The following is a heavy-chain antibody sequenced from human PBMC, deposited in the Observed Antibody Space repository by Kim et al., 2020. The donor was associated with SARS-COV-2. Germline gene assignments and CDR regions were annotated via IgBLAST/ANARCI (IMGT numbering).Heavy chain of an antibody. V-gene: IGHV3-15*01. CDR2: IKSKSDGGTT. J-gene: IGHJ5*02. Sequence: GGSLRLSCAASGFTFSNAWMSWVRQAPGKGLEWVGRIKSKSDGGTTDYAAPVKGRFTISRDDSKTTLYLQMNSLKTEDTAVYYCTTDSDNWDDGGWFDPWGQGTLVTVSS. CDR3: TTDSDNWDDGGWFDP. CDR1: GFTFSNAW. D-gene: IGHD1-1*01.